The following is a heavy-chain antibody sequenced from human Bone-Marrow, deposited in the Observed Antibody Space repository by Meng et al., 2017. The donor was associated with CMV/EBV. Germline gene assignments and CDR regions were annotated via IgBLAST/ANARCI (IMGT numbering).Heavy chain of an antibody. J-gene: IGHJ6*02. Sequence: GGSLRLSCAASGFTFSSYEMNWVRQAPGKGLEWVSYISSSGSTIYCADSVKGRFTISRDNSKNTLYLQMNSLRAEDTAVYYCARGGGYSYGYDYYYGMDVWGQGTTVTVSS. CDR3: ARGGGYSYGYDYYYGMDV. D-gene: IGHD5-18*01. CDR2: ISSSGSTI. CDR1: GFTFSSYE. V-gene: IGHV3-48*03.